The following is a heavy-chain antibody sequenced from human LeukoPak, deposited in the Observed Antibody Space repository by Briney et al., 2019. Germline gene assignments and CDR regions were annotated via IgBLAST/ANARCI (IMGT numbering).Heavy chain of an antibody. CDR1: GFTFSSYA. CDR2: ISYDGSNK. V-gene: IGHV3-30-3*01. CDR3: ARDHAPDY. Sequence: PGGSLRLSCAASGFTFSSYAMHWVRQAPGKGLEWVAVISYDGSNKCYADSVKGRFTISRDNSKNTLYLQMNSLRAEDTAVYYCARDHAPDYWGQGTLVTVSS. J-gene: IGHJ4*02.